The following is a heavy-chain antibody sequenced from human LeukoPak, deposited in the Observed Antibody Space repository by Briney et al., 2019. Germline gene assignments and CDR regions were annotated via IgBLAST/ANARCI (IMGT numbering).Heavy chain of an antibody. CDR3: ARQESEMTTPANRYFDS. CDR1: GYNFAHDW. V-gene: IGHV5-51*01. CDR2: IYPGDSDT. J-gene: IGHJ4*02. Sequence: GESLKISCKGSGYNFAHDWIGWVRQMPGKGLEWMGIIYPGDSDTIYSPSFQGQVTISADRSISTAYLQWSSLKASDTAIYYCARQESEMTTPANRYFDSWGQGTLVTVSS. D-gene: IGHD5-24*01.